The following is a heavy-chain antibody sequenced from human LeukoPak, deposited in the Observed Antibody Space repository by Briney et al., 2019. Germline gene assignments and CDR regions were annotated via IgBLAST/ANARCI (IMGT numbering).Heavy chain of an antibody. CDR1: GYTFTVYY. CDR2: INPNSGGT. J-gene: IGHJ4*02. D-gene: IGHD3-16*02. CDR3: ASSLRLGELSLDY. Sequence: ASVKVSCKASGYTFTVYYIHWVRQAPGQGPEWMGWINPNSGGTKYAEKFQGRVTMTRDTSISTAYMELSSLRSEDTAVYYCASSLRLGELSLDYWGQGTLVTVSS. V-gene: IGHV1-2*02.